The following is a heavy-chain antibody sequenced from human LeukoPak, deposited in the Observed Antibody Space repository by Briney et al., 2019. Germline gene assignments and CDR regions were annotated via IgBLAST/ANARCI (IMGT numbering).Heavy chain of an antibody. J-gene: IGHJ5*02. CDR2: MYSGGDT. CDR3: ARDTVYYGSGSYYH. V-gene: IGHV3-66*01. D-gene: IGHD3-10*01. Sequence: GGSLRLSCAASEFTVSSNYMSWVRQAPGKGLEWVSVMYSGGDTYYADSVKGRFTISRDNSKNTLYLQMNGLRAEDTAVYYCARDTVYYGSGSYYHWGQGTLVTVSS. CDR1: EFTVSSNY.